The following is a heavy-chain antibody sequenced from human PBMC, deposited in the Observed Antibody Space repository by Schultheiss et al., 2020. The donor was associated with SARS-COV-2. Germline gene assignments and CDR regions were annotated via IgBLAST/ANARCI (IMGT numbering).Heavy chain of an antibody. CDR3: VRVSGGWHGPFDF. J-gene: IGHJ4*02. V-gene: IGHV3-30*03. CDR2: ISYDGSNK. Sequence: GESLKISCAASGFIFSSYGMHWVRQAPGKGLEWVAVISYDGSNKYYADSVKGRFTISRDNSKNTLYLQMNSLRAEDTAFYYCVRVSGGWHGPFDFWGQGTLVTVSS. D-gene: IGHD6-19*01. CDR1: GFIFSSYG.